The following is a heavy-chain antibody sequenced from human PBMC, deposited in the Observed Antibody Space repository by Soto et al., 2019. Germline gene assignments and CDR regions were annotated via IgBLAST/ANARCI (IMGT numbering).Heavy chain of an antibody. Sequence: EVQLVESGGGLVQPGGSLRLSCAASGLIFSDYHMDWVRQAPGKGLEWVGRIRRKANSYTTEYAASVKGRFTISRADSKNPLYFQMNSLKTEDTGVYYCAMLGGWSGGSNDMDVWGQGTTVTVSS. CDR2: IRRKANSYTT. J-gene: IGHJ6*02. CDR1: GLIFSDYH. V-gene: IGHV3-72*01. CDR3: AMLGGWSGGSNDMDV. D-gene: IGHD6-19*01.